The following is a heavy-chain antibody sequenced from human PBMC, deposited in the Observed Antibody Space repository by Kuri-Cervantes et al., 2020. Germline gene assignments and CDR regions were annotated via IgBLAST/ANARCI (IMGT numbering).Heavy chain of an antibody. J-gene: IGHJ4*02. CDR3: ARGIAAAGEGFDY. D-gene: IGHD6-13*01. V-gene: IGHV1-8*01. CDR2: MNPNSGNT. Sequence: ASVKVSCKASGYTFTSYDINWVRQATGQGPEWMGWMNPNSGNTGYAQKFQGRVTMTRNTSISTAYMELSSLRAEDTAVYHCARGIAAAGEGFDYWGQETLVTVSS. CDR1: GYTFTSYD.